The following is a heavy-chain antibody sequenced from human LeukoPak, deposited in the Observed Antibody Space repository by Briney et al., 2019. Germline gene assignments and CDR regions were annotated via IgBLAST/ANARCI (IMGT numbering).Heavy chain of an antibody. CDR3: TRVRLAATGYCFCW. J-gene: IGHJ4*02. Sequence: GGSLRLSCAASGFTFSSYWMHWVRQAPGKGLEWVSRISSNGSSTTYADSVKGRFTISRDNDKNTLYLQMNSLRAEDTAVYYCTRVRLAATGYCFCWWGEGTLVTVSS. V-gene: IGHV3-74*01. D-gene: IGHD6-13*01. CDR1: GFTFSSYW. CDR2: ISSNGSST.